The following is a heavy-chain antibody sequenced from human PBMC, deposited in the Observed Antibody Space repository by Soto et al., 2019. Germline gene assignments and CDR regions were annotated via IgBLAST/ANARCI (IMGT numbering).Heavy chain of an antibody. J-gene: IGHJ4*02. CDR2: TYYTGST. CDR1: YGSSVGTRCC. Sequence: SVMLCVRCSVSYGSSVGTRCCWSLIRQPPGKGLEWIGTTYYTGSTYYNPSLKSRVTISVDMSKNQFSLKVRSVTAADTAVYYCVSGPGTTADYWGQGTLVTVSS. CDR3: VSGPGTTADY. D-gene: IGHD1-1*01. V-gene: IGHV4-39*01.